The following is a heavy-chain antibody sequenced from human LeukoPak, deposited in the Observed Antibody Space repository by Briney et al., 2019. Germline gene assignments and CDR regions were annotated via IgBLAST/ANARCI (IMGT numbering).Heavy chain of an antibody. V-gene: IGHV4-59*12. J-gene: IGHJ5*02. Sequence: PSETLSLTCTVSGGSISSYYWSWIRQPPGKGLEWIGYIYYSGSTNYNPSLKSRVTISVDTSKNQFSLKLSSVTAADTAVYYCASACSSTSCYQYNWFDPWGQGTLVTVSS. D-gene: IGHD2-2*01. CDR2: IYYSGST. CDR1: GGSISSYY. CDR3: ASACSSTSCYQYNWFDP.